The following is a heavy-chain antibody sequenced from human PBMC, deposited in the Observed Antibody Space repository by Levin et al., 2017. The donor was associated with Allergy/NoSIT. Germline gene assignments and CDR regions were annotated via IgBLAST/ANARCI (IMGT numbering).Heavy chain of an antibody. CDR2: ISSSSSYI. D-gene: IGHD2-2*01. J-gene: IGHJ4*02. V-gene: IGHV3-21*01. CDR1: GFTFSSYS. CDR3: ARECLDRYQLGFDY. Sequence: GGSLRLSCAASGFTFSSYSMNWVRQAPGKGLEWVSSISSSSSYIYYADSVKGRFTISRDNAKNSLYLQMNSLRAEDTAVYYCARECLDRYQLGFDYWGQGTLVTVSS.